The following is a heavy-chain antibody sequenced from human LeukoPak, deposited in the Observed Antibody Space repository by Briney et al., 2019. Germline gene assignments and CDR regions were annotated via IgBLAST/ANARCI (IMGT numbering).Heavy chain of an antibody. Sequence: GGSLRLSCAASGFTFSGYWMNWVRQAPGKGLEWVANIKQDGSEKYYVDSVKGRFTISRDNAKNSLYLQMNSLRAEDTAVYYCARDYYYGSGSYRYYYGMDVWGQGTTVTVSS. D-gene: IGHD3-10*01. CDR3: ARDYYYGSGSYRYYYGMDV. CDR2: IKQDGSEK. CDR1: GFTFSGYW. J-gene: IGHJ6*02. V-gene: IGHV3-7*01.